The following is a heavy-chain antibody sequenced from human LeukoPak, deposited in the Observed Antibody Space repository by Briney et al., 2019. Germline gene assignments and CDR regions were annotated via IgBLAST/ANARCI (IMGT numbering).Heavy chain of an antibody. V-gene: IGHV4-34*01. CDR1: GGSFSGYY. D-gene: IGHD2-15*01. J-gene: IGHJ5*02. Sequence: KPSETLSLTCAVYGGSFSGYYWSWIRQPPGKGLEWIGEINHSGSTNYNPSLKSRVTISVDTSKNQFSLKLSSVTVADTAVYYCARVAGGGGWFDPWGQGTLVTVSS. CDR3: ARVAGGGGWFDP. CDR2: INHSGST.